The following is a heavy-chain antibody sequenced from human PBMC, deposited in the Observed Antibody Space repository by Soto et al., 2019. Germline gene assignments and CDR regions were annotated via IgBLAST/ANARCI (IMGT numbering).Heavy chain of an antibody. J-gene: IGHJ5*02. CDR2: IYYSGST. D-gene: IGHD6-19*01. CDR1: GASISSYS. CDR3: ARDSNTSGWHAGFDP. Sequence: SETRSRTWTVSGASISSYSWSWIRQPPGKGLEWIGYIYYSGSTNYNPSLKSRLTISVDTSKNQFSLKLSSLTAADTAVYYCARDSNTSGWHAGFDPWGQGTLVTVSS. V-gene: IGHV4-59*01.